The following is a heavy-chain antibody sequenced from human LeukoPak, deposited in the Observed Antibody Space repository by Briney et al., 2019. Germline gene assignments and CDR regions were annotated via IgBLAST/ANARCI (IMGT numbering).Heavy chain of an antibody. J-gene: IGHJ4*02. V-gene: IGHV3-9*01. CDR2: ISWNSGSI. CDR1: GFTFDDYA. Sequence: GGSLRLSCAASGFTFDDYAMHWVRQAPGKGLEWVSGISWNSGSIGYADSVKGRFTISRDNAKNSLYLQMNSLRAEDTALYYCAKVGVVRGVILEYYFDYWGQGTLVTVSS. D-gene: IGHD3-10*01. CDR3: AKVGVVRGVILEYYFDY.